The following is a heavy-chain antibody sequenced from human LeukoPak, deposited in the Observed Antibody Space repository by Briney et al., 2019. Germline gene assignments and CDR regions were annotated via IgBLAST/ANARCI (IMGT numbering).Heavy chain of an antibody. CDR1: GGSISSSSYY. CDR3: ATVLAAAGDC. CDR2: IYYSGST. J-gene: IGHJ4*02. V-gene: IGHV4-39*01. D-gene: IGHD6-13*01. Sequence: PSETLSLTCTVSGGSISSSSYYWGWIRQPPGKGLEWIGSIYYSGSTYYNPSLKSRVTISVDTSKNQFSLKLSSVTAADTAVYYCATVLAAAGDCWGQGTLVTVSS.